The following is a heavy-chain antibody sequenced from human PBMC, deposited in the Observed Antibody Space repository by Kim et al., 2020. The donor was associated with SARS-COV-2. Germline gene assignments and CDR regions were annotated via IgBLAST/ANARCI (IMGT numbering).Heavy chain of an antibody. V-gene: IGHV3-7*03. CDR2: IEQDGSEK. D-gene: IGHD3-10*01. CDR1: GFTFSNYW. Sequence: GGSLRLSCAASGFTFSNYWMSWVRQAPGKGLEWVANIEQDGSEKYYVGSVKGRFTISRDNAKNSLYLQVNSLRAEDTAVYYCARDKDYGAGSRSIGAFDIWGQGTMVTISS. CDR3: ARDKDYGAGSRSIGAFDI. J-gene: IGHJ3*02.